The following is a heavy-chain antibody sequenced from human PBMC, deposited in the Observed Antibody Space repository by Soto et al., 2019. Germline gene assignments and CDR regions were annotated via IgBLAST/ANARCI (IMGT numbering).Heavy chain of an antibody. J-gene: IGHJ4*02. CDR1: GGSINSGDHY. CDR3: ASYYDSSGPTFDY. D-gene: IGHD3-22*01. CDR2: IYYSGTT. V-gene: IGHV4-30-4*01. Sequence: NPSETLSLTCTVSGGSINSGDHYWGWIRQPPGKGLEYIAYIYYSGTTYYNPSLKSRVTMSVDTSKNQFSLKLSSVTAADTAVYYCASYYDSSGPTFDYWGQGTLVTVSS.